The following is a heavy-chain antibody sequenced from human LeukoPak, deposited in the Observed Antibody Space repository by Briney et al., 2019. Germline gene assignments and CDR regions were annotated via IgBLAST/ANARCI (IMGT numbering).Heavy chain of an antibody. Sequence: SVKVSCKASGGTFSSYAISWVRQAPGQGLEWMGGIIPIFGTANYAQKFQGRVTITADESTSTAYMELSSVTAADTAVYYCAREGRGGDWLLDWGQGTLVTVSS. J-gene: IGHJ4*02. CDR2: IIPIFGTA. CDR3: AREGRGGDWLLD. CDR1: GGTFSSYA. V-gene: IGHV1-69*13. D-gene: IGHD3-9*01.